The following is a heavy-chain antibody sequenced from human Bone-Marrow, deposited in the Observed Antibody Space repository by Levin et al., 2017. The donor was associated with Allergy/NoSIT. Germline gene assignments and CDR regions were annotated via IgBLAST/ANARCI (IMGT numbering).Heavy chain of an antibody. D-gene: IGHD6-19*01. V-gene: IGHV3-7*01. J-gene: IGHJ4*02. CDR1: GFTFSDYW. CDR3: GRNVAVDY. Sequence: LSLTCAASGFTFSDYWMSWVRQAPGKGLEWVANIKQDGSEKYYVDSVKGRFTISRDNAKNSLYLQMNSLRAEDAAVYFCGRNVAVDYWGQGTLVTVSS. CDR2: IKQDGSEK.